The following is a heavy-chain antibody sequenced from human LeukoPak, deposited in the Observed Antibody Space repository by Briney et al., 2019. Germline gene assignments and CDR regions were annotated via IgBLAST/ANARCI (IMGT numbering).Heavy chain of an antibody. J-gene: IGHJ4*02. CDR3: ARALRSGPRLDY. V-gene: IGHV4-34*01. CDR1: GGSFSGYN. Sequence: SETLSLTCAVYGGSFSGYNWSWIRQPPGKGLEWIGEINHSGSTNYNPSLKSRVTISVDTSKNQFSLKLSSVTAADTAVYHCARALRSGPRLDYWGQGTLVTVSS. CDR2: INHSGST. D-gene: IGHD3-3*01.